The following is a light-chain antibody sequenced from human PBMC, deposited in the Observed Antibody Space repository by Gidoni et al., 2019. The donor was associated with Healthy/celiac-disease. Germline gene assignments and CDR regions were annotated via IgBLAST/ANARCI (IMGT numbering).Light chain of an antibody. CDR2: DVS. Sequence: QSALTQPRSVSVSPGQSVTISCTGTSSDVGGYNYVSWYQQHPGKAPKLMIYDVSKRPSGVPDRFSGSKSGNTASLTISGLQAEDEADYYCCSYAGSVFGGGTKLTVL. J-gene: IGLJ2*01. CDR3: CSYAGSV. CDR1: SSDVGGYNY. V-gene: IGLV2-11*01.